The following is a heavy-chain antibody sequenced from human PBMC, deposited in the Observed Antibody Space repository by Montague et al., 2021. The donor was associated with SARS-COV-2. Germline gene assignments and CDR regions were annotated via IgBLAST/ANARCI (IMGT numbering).Heavy chain of an antibody. J-gene: IGHJ6*02. CDR1: GYSFTSYW. Sequence: QSGAEVKKPGESLKISCRGSGYSFTSYWIGWVRQMPGKGLEWMGIIYPCDSDIRYSPSFQGQVTISADKSISTAYLQWSSLKASDTGMYYCARPYCSSSSGYYGMDVWGQGTTVTVSS. CDR3: ARPYCSSSSGYYGMDV. CDR2: IYPCDSDI. D-gene: IGHD2-2*01. V-gene: IGHV5-51*01.